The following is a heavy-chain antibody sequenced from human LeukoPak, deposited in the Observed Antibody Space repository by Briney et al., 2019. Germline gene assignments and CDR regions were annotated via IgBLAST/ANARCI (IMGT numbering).Heavy chain of an antibody. Sequence: GGSLRLSCAASGFTFSSYGMHWVRQAPGKGLEWVAFIRDDGSNKYYADSAKGRFTISRDNSKNTLYVQMNSLRAEDTAVYYCAKESTMLSGSPDYWGQGTLVTVSS. V-gene: IGHV3-30*02. CDR2: IRDDGSNK. D-gene: IGHD3-10*02. CDR3: AKESTMLSGSPDY. J-gene: IGHJ4*02. CDR1: GFTFSSYG.